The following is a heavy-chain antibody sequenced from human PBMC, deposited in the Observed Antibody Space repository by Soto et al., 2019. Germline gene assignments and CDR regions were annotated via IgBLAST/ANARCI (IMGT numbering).Heavy chain of an antibody. CDR2: INHSGST. CDR1: GGSFSGYY. D-gene: IGHD2-15*01. CDR3: ARGPEVRAITPRWGMHV. J-gene: IGHJ6*02. V-gene: IGHV4-34*01. Sequence: SETLSLTCAVYGGSFSGYYWSWIRQPPGKGLEWIGEINHSGSTNYNPSLKSRVTISVDTSKNQFSLKLSSVTAADTALYYCARGPEVRAITPRWGMHVWGQGTRVTVSS.